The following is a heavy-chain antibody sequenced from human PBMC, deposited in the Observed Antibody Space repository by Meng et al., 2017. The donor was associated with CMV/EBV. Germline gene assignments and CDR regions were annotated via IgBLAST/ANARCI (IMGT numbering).Heavy chain of an antibody. CDR1: GYTVTDYY. Sequence: QGQRVLSGAEVKKPGASVKVSCKASGYTVTDYYIHWVRQAPGQWLEWMGWINPNDDTNYAQNFQGRVTMTRDMSINTVYMELSRLTSDDTAVYYCARSSGWSRFDYWGLGTLVTVSS. CDR2: INPNDDT. V-gene: IGHV1-2*02. CDR3: ARSSGWSRFDY. D-gene: IGHD6-19*01. J-gene: IGHJ4*02.